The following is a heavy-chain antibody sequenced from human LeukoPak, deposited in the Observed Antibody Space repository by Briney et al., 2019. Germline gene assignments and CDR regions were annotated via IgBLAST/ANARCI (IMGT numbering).Heavy chain of an antibody. CDR2: IYYSGST. D-gene: IGHD1-1*01. J-gene: IGHJ6*03. V-gene: IGHV4-59*01. CDR1: GGSITSYY. CDR3: ARDRRGYGRDRDHYMDV. Sequence: SETLSLTCTVSGGSITSYYWSWIRQPPGKGLEWIGYIYYSGSTNYNPSLKSRVTISVDTSKNQFSLKLSSVTAADTAVYYCARDRRGYGRDRDHYMDVWGKGTTVTVSS.